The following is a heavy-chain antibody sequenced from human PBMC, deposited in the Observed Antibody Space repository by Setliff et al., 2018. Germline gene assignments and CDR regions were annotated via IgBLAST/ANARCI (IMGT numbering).Heavy chain of an antibody. Sequence: SETLSLTCTVSGYSISSGYIWGWIRQPPGKGLELVGNIGHTGSINYNPSLKSRFTMSIDTSKNQFSLKLNSVTAADMTVYYCAREQWLDPPGYYYMDVWAKGTTVTVSS. CDR1: GYSISSGYI. J-gene: IGHJ6*03. CDR3: AREQWLDPPGYYYMDV. D-gene: IGHD6-19*01. V-gene: IGHV4-38-2*02. CDR2: IGHTGSI.